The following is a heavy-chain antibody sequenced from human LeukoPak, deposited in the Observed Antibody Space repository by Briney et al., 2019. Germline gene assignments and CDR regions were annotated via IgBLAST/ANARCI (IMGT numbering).Heavy chain of an antibody. CDR2: ISGSGVES. D-gene: IGHD3-22*01. Sequence: GGSLTLSCAASGFTYTSYAMSWVRQAPGKGLEWVSGISGSGVESFYADSVKGRFTISRDNSRNTLYLQMNSLRAEDTAVYYCANSGNYYDTSGHEYWGQGTLVTVSS. CDR3: ANSGNYYDTSGHEY. V-gene: IGHV3-23*01. J-gene: IGHJ4*02. CDR1: GFTYTSYA.